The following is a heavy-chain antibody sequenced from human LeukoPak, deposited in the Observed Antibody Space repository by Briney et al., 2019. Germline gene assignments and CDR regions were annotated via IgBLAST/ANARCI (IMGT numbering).Heavy chain of an antibody. D-gene: IGHD2-21*02. V-gene: IGHV3-9*01. Sequence: GRSLRLSCAASGFTFDDYAMHWVRQAPGKGLEWVSGISWNSGSVGYADSVKGRFTISRDNAKNSLYLQMNSLRAEDRALYYCAADSTYGFDYWGQGTLVTVSS. CDR3: AADSTYGFDY. CDR1: GFTFDDYA. J-gene: IGHJ4*02. CDR2: ISWNSGSV.